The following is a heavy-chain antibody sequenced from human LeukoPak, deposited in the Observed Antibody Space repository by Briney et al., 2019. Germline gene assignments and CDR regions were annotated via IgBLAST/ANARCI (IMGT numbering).Heavy chain of an antibody. J-gene: IGHJ4*02. CDR1: GGSISSGGYS. Sequence: PSGTLSLTCAVSGGSISSGGYSWSWIRQPPGKGLEWIGYIYHSGSTYYNPSLKSRVTISVDRSKNQFSLKLSSVTAADTAVYYCARETVAGTCDYWGQGTLVTVSS. V-gene: IGHV4-30-2*01. CDR2: IYHSGST. D-gene: IGHD6-19*01. CDR3: ARETVAGTCDY.